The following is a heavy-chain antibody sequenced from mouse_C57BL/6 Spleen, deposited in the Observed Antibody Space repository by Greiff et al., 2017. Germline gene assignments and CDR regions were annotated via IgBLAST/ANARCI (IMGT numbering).Heavy chain of an antibody. V-gene: IGHV5-9*01. J-gene: IGHJ4*01. Sequence: EVKVEESGGGLVKPGGSLKLSCAASGFTFSSYTMSWVRQTPGKRLEWVATISGGGGNTYYPGSVKGRFTISRDNAKNTLYLQMSSLRSEDTALYYCARHEDYAMDYWGQGTSVTVSS. CDR3: ARHEDYAMDY. CDR1: GFTFSSYT. CDR2: ISGGGGNT.